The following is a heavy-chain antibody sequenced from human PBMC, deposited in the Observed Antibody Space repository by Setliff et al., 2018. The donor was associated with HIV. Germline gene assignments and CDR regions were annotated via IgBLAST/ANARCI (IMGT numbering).Heavy chain of an antibody. CDR1: GGSISSRY. J-gene: IGHJ2*01. CDR3: ARVTGIITMMVVVMGGYFDL. CDR2: INFGST. V-gene: IGHV4-59*11. Sequence: PSETLSLTCNVSGGSISSRYWTWIRQPPGKGLEWIGYINFGSTTYNPSLKSRVTISLDTAKNQFSLKLSSVTAADTAVYYCARVTGIITMMVVVMGGYFDLWGRGTLVTVSS. D-gene: IGHD3-22*01.